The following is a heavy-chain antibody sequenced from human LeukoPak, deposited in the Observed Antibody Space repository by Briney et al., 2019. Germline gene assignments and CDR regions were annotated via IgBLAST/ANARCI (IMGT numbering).Heavy chain of an antibody. Sequence: GGSLRLSCAASGFTVSSNYMSWVRQAPGKGLEWVSVIYSGGSTYYADSVKGRFTISRDNSKNTLYLQMNSLRAEDTAVYYCAKAMIAAGADFDYWGQGTLVTVSS. CDR2: IYSGGST. V-gene: IGHV3-53*01. CDR1: GFTVSSNY. D-gene: IGHD6-13*01. CDR3: AKAMIAAGADFDY. J-gene: IGHJ4*02.